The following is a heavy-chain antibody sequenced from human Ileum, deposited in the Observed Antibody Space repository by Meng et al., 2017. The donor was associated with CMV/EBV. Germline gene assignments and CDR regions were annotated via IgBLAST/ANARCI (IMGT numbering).Heavy chain of an antibody. V-gene: IGHV3-53*01. D-gene: IGHD3-3*01. Sequence: GGSLRLSCVASGFNVNTQYMYWVRQAPGRGLEWVSTFSTEGNTYYADFVKGRFAISRDISKNTLSLQMDSLRVDDTAIYFCADIFHFGVWGHGTTVTVSS. CDR3: ADIFHFGV. J-gene: IGHJ6*02. CDR2: FSTEGNT. CDR1: GFNVNTQY.